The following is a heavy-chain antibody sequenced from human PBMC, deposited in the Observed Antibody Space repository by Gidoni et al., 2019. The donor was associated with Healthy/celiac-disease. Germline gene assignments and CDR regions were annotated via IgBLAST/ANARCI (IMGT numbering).Heavy chain of an antibody. CDR2: IYYSGST. Sequence: QVQLQESGPGLVKPSETLSLTCTVSGGSVSSGSYYWSWIRQPPGKGLEWIGYIYYSGSTNYNPSLKSRVTISVDTSKNQFSLKLSSVTAADTAVYYCAREIWFGELSPVVWGQGTLVTVSS. D-gene: IGHD3-10*01. J-gene: IGHJ4*02. V-gene: IGHV4-61*01. CDR3: AREIWFGELSPVV. CDR1: GGSVSSGSYY.